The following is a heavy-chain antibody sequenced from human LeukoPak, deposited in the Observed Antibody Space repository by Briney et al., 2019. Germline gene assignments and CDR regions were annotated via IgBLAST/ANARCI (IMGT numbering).Heavy chain of an antibody. Sequence: SETLSLTCTVSGGSVSSGSYYWSWIRQPPGKGLEWIGYIYYSGSTNYNPSLKSRVTISVDTSKNQFSLKLSSVTAADTAVYYCARNDIVLMVYATGSSWFDPWGQGTLVTVSS. CDR3: ARNDIVLMVYATGSSWFDP. CDR1: GGSVSSGSYY. J-gene: IGHJ5*02. CDR2: IYYSGST. D-gene: IGHD2-8*01. V-gene: IGHV4-61*01.